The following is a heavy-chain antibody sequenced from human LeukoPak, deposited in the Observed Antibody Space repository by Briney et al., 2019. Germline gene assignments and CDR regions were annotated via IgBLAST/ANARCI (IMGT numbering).Heavy chain of an antibody. CDR2: INHSGST. D-gene: IGHD3-10*01. CDR1: SGSFSGYY. CDR3: ARENSITMVRGVIIRNNWFDP. Sequence: PSETLSLTCAVYSGSFSGYYWSWIRQPPGKGLEWIGEINHSGSTNYNPSLKSRVTISVDTSKNQFSLKLSSVTAADTAVYYCARENSITMVRGVIIRNNWFDPWGQGTLVTVSS. V-gene: IGHV4-34*01. J-gene: IGHJ5*02.